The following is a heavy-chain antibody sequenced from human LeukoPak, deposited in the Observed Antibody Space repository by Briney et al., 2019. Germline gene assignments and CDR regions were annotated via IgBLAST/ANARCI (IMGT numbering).Heavy chain of an antibody. CDR1: GVSISSYY. CDR3: ARQSFAPFQVGPETPIES. J-gene: IGHJ4*02. CDR2: IYTSGST. Sequence: SETLSLTCTVSGVSISSYYWSWIRQPAGKGLEWIGRIYTSGSTNYNPSLKSRVTMSVDTSKNQFSLKLTSVTAADTAVYYCARQSFAPFQVGPETPIESWGQGTLVTVSS. D-gene: IGHD1-26*01. V-gene: IGHV4-4*07.